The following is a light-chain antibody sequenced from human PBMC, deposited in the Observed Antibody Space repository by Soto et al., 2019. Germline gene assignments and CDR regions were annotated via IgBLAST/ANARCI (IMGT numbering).Light chain of an antibody. CDR3: QQYNTYST. Sequence: DIQMTQSPSTLSASVGDRVTITCRASQSISGLVAWYQQKPANAPKLLIYKASGLESGGPSRFSGSGSGTEFTLTINGLQPDDFATYYCQQYNTYSTFGQGTRLEIK. CDR2: KAS. CDR1: QSISGL. V-gene: IGKV1-5*03. J-gene: IGKJ5*01.